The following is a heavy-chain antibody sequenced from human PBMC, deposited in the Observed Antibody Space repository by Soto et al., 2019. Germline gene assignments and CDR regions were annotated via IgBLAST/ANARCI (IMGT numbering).Heavy chain of an antibody. D-gene: IGHD4-17*01. CDR1: GYTFTSYG. CDR2: ISAYNGNT. Sequence: ASVKVSCKASGYTFTSYGISWVRQAPGQGLEWMGWISAYNGNTNYAQKLQGRVTMTTDTSTSTAYMELRSLGSDDTAVYYCARDQKEYGDYGPPVDYWGQGTLVTVSS. CDR3: ARDQKEYGDYGPPVDY. V-gene: IGHV1-18*01. J-gene: IGHJ4*02.